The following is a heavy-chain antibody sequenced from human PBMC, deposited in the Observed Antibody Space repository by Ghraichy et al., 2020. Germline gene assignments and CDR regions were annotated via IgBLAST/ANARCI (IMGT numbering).Heavy chain of an antibody. CDR2: IKQDGSQK. CDR1: GFTFSDHW. J-gene: IGHJ4*02. CDR3: ARSGGDS. Sequence: LSLTCATSGFTFSDHWMNWVRQAPGTGLEWVANIKQDGSQKYYADSVKGRFTISRDNARNSLYLQMNSLRAEDTAVYYCARSGGDSWGRGTLVSVSS. D-gene: IGHD2-15*01. V-gene: IGHV3-7*01.